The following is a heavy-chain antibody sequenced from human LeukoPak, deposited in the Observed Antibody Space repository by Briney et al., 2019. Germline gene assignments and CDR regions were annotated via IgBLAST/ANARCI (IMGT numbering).Heavy chain of an antibody. V-gene: IGHV4-34*01. CDR1: GGSFSGYY. CDR3: ARVPRGPLTGTGLWYFDL. J-gene: IGHJ2*01. CDR2: INHSGST. Sequence: PSETLSLTCAVYGGSFSGYYWSWIRQPPGKGLEWIGEINHSGSTNYNPSLKSRVTISVDTSKNQFSLKLSSVTAADTAVYYCARVPRGPLTGTGLWYFDLWGRGTLVTVSS. D-gene: IGHD1-7*01.